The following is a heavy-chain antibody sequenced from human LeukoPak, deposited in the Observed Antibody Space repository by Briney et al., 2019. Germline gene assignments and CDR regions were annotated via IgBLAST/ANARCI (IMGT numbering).Heavy chain of an antibody. CDR1: GFTVSSNS. CDR3: ARTGYSYGGDPYYYYYMDV. CDR2: IYSDNT. D-gene: IGHD5-18*01. V-gene: IGHV3-53*01. Sequence: GGSLGLSCTVSGFTVSSNSMSWVRQAPGKGLEWVSFIYSDNTHYSDSVKGRFTISRDNSKNTLYLQMNSLRAEDTAVYYCARTGYSYGGDPYYYYYMDVWGKGTTVTISS. J-gene: IGHJ6*03.